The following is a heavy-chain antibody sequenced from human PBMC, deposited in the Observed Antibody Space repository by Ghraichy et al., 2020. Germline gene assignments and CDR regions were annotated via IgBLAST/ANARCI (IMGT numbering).Heavy chain of an antibody. CDR2: IYHIGST. D-gene: IGHD4-17*01. J-gene: IGHJ3*02. V-gene: IGHV4-4*02. CDR3: ARDPADGDFDDAFDI. Sequence: AETLSLTCAVSGGSISSSNWWSWVRQPPGKGLEWIGEIYHIGSTNYNPSLKSRVTISVDKSKNQFSLKLSSVTAADTAVYYCARDPADGDFDDAFDIWGQGTMVTVSS. CDR1: GGSISSSNW.